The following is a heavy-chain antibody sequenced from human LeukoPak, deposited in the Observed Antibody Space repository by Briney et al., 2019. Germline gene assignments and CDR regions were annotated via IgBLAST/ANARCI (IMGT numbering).Heavy chain of an antibody. CDR2: IKQDGSEK. D-gene: IGHD1-14*01. J-gene: IGHJ4*02. CDR1: GFIFSNYW. Sequence: PGGSLRLSCAASGFIFSNYWMSWVRQAPGKGLEWVANIKQDGSEKFYVDSVKGRFTISRDNAKNSLYLQMNSLRAEDTAVYYCERAKVSDYWGQGTLVTVSS. V-gene: IGHV3-7*01. CDR3: ERAKVSDY.